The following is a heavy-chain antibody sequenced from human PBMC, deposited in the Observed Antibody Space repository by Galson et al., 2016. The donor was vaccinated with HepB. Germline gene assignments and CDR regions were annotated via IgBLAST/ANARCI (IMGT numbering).Heavy chain of an antibody. J-gene: IGHJ4*02. CDR3: ARESPQGYCTSTNCPFDY. D-gene: IGHD2-2*01. V-gene: IGHV1-46*01. CDR2: INPSGGST. Sequence: SVKVSCKASGYTFTSYYMHWVRQAPGQGLEWVGIINPSGGSTSHAQKFQGRVTMTRDTSTSTVYMEMSSLRSEDTAVYFCARESPQGYCTSTNCPFDYWGQGTLVTVSS. CDR1: GYTFTSYY.